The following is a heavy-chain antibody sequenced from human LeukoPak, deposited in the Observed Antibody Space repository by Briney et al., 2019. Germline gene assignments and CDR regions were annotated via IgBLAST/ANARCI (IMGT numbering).Heavy chain of an antibody. CDR2: IIPILGIA. CDR3: ARDQSITTINWFDP. J-gene: IGHJ5*02. V-gene: IGHV1-69*04. CDR1: GGTFSSYA. D-gene: IGHD3-22*01. Sequence: SVKVSCKASGGTFSSYAISWVRQAPGQGLEWMGRIIPILGIANYAQKFQGRVTITADKSTSTAYMELSSLRSEDTAVYYCARDQSITTINWFDPWGQGTLVTVSS.